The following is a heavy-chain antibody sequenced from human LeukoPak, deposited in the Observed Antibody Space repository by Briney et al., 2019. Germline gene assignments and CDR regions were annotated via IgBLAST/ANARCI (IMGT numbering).Heavy chain of an antibody. D-gene: IGHD3-10*01. CDR1: GFAFSNYA. V-gene: IGHV3-23*01. CDR3: AKVARSMVTGGGYFDS. J-gene: IGHJ4*02. Sequence: GGSLRLSCAASGFAFSNYAMSWVRQAPGKGLEWVSSLSGGGDSRYYADSVMGRFTISRDNSKNTLYLQMNSLRAEDTAVYYCAKVARSMVTGGGYFDSWGQGTLVTVSS. CDR2: LSGGGDSR.